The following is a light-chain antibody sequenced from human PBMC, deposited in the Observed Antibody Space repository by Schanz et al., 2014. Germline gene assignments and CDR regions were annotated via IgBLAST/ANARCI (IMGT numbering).Light chain of an antibody. CDR1: SSNIGSNT. V-gene: IGLV1-44*01. CDR3: CSYAGSYTWV. Sequence: QSVLTQPPSASGTPGQRVTISCSGSSSNIGSNTVNWYQQLPGTAPKLLIYTNNQRPSGVPDRFSGSKSGTSASLGISGLQAEDEADYYCCSYAGSYTWVFGGGTKLTVL. J-gene: IGLJ3*02. CDR2: TNN.